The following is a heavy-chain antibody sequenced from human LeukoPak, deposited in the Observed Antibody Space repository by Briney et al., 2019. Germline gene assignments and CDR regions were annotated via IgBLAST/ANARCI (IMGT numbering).Heavy chain of an antibody. CDR3: AKASGAYGPDY. V-gene: IGHV1-46*01. D-gene: IGHD4-17*01. CDR1: GYTFTSYY. Sequence: ASVTVSCKASGYTFTSYYIHWVRQAPGQGLEWMGQISPSGTTTYAQKFKGRVTMTSDKSTSTVNMDLSDLTFEDTAVYHCAKASGAYGPDYWGQGTLLTVSS. CDR2: ISPSGTT. J-gene: IGHJ4*02.